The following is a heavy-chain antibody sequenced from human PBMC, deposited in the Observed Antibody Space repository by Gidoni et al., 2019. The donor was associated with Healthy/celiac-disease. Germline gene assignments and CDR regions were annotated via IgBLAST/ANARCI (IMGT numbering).Heavy chain of an antibody. CDR1: VSSLSSYY. CDR3: ARSRGSSWYNYYYYGMDV. D-gene: IGHD6-13*01. J-gene: IGHJ6*02. V-gene: IGHV4-59*01. Sequence: QVQLPASGPGLVKPSETLSRPSTVSVSSLSSYYWSWIRQPPGKGLEWIGYIYYSGSTNYNPSLKSRVTISVDTSKNQFSLKLSSVTAADTAVYYCARSRGSSWYNYYYYGMDVWGQGTTVTVSS. CDR2: IYYSGST.